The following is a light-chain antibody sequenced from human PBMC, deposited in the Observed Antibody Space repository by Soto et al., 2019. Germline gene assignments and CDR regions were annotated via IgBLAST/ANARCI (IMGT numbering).Light chain of an antibody. Sequence: QSVLTQSPSASASLGASVKLTCTLSSGHNTYSIAWHQQQPEKGPRFLMKLKSDGSHSRGDGIPDRFSGSSSGAERYLTISSLQSEDEADYSCQTWATGIQVFGGGTKVTVL. CDR1: SGHNTYS. J-gene: IGLJ2*01. V-gene: IGLV4-69*01. CDR2: LKSDGSH. CDR3: QTWATGIQV.